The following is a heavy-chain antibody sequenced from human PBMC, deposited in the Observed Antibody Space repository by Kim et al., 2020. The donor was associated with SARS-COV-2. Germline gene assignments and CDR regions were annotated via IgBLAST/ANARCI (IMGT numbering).Heavy chain of an antibody. CDR1: GFTFSSYS. CDR2: ISSSSYI. J-gene: IGHJ4*02. CDR3: ARDGSGSYKPFDY. V-gene: IGHV3-21*01. Sequence: GGSLRLSCAASGFTFSSYSMNWVRQAPGKGLEWVSSISSSSYIYYADSVKGRFTISRDNAKNSLYLQMNSLRAEDTAVYYCARDGSGSYKPFDYWGQGTLVTVSS. D-gene: IGHD1-26*01.